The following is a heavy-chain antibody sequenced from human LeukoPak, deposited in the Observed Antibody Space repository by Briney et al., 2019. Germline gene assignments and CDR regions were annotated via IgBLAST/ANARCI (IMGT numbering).Heavy chain of an antibody. CDR3: ARQLGWIDDY. V-gene: IGHV3-74*01. J-gene: IGHJ4*02. CDR1: GFTFTNYAMSW. D-gene: IGHD1-1*01. Sequence: GGSLRLSCAASGFTFTNYAMSWVRWVRQAPGKGLVWVSRIYSDGRTATYADSVKGRFTISRDNAKNTLYLQMNSLTAEDTAVYYCARQLGWIDDYWGQGTLVTVSS. CDR2: IYSDGRTA.